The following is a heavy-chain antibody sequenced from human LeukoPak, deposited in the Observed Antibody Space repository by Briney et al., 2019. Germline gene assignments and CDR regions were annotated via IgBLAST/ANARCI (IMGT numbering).Heavy chain of an antibody. Sequence: PSETLSLTCTVSGGSISSSSYCWDWIRQPPGKGLEWIGNIYNSANTHYNPSLKTRITMSVDTSKNQFSLKLNSVTAADTGIYYCARHGRSAYTGYENAFDIWGQGTMVTVSS. CDR1: GGSISSSSYC. V-gene: IGHV4-39*01. D-gene: IGHD5-12*01. CDR3: ARHGRSAYTGYENAFDI. J-gene: IGHJ3*02. CDR2: IYNSANT.